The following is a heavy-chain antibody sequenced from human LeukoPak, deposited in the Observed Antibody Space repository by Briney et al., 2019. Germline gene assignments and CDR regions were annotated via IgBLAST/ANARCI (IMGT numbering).Heavy chain of an antibody. CDR2: ISSSSSYI. CDR3: ARVRLCFGELSGYYYGMDV. J-gene: IGHJ6*02. V-gene: IGHV3-21*01. CDR1: GFTFSSYS. Sequence: GGSLRLSCAASGFTFSSYSMNWVRQAPGKGLEWVSSISSSSSYIYYADSVKGRFTISRDNAKNSLYLQMNSLRAEDTAVYYCARVRLCFGELSGYYYGMDVWGQGTTVTVSS. D-gene: IGHD3-10*01.